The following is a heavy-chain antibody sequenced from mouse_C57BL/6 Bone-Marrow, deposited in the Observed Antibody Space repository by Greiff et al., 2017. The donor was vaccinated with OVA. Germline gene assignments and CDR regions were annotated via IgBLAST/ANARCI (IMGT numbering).Heavy chain of an antibody. Sequence: EVHLVESEGGLVQPGSSMKLSCTASGFTFSDYYMAWVRQVPEKGLEWVANINYDGSSTYYLDSLKSRFIISRDNAKNTIYLQMSSLKSEDTDTNYCARDKRYYARDYWGQGTTVTVSA. CDR3: ARDKRYYARDY. CDR1: GFTFSDYY. V-gene: IGHV5-16*01. J-gene: IGHJ4*01. CDR2: INYDGSST.